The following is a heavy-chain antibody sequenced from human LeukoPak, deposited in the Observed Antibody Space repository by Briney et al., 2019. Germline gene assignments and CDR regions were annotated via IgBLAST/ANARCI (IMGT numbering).Heavy chain of an antibody. D-gene: IGHD6-13*01. Sequence: ASVKVSCKASGYSFTNYDINWVRQATGQGLEWMGWMNPNSDNTIYAQKFQGRVTMTSDTSITTAYMELSSPRSEDTAVYYCARGNGYVEGAAAGTTVMDLWGQGTTVTVSS. CDR3: ARGNGYVEGAAAGTTVMDL. CDR2: MNPNSDNT. CDR1: GYSFTNYD. V-gene: IGHV1-8*01. J-gene: IGHJ6*02.